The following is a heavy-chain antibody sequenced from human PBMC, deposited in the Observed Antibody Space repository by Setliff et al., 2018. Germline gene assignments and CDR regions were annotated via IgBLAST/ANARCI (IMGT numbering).Heavy chain of an antibody. CDR2: ISPYNGNT. Sequence: ASVKVSCKASGYTFSDYGISWVRQAPGQGLEWVGWISPYNGNTYYAPKFQGTAIMTTDTATTTAYLELRSLRSDDTAVYFCSRLVRFCTRTVCQRLSGDDYWGQGTLVTVSS. CDR1: GYTFSDYG. D-gene: IGHD3-10*01. J-gene: IGHJ4*02. V-gene: IGHV1-18*01. CDR3: SRLVRFCTRTVCQRLSGDDY.